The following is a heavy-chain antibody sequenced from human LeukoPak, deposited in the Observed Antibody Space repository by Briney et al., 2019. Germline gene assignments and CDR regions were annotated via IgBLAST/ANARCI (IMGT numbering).Heavy chain of an antibody. D-gene: IGHD3-10*01. CDR3: AKRTNFNSGSHDY. J-gene: IGHJ4*02. CDR2: ISGSGGST. Sequence: GGSLRLSCAASRFTFSSHAMSWVRQAPGKGLQWVSGISGSGGSTYYADSVKGRFTISRDNPKNTLYMQMNSLRAEDTAVYYCAKRTNFNSGSHDYWGQGTLVTVSS. CDR1: RFTFSSHA. V-gene: IGHV3-23*01.